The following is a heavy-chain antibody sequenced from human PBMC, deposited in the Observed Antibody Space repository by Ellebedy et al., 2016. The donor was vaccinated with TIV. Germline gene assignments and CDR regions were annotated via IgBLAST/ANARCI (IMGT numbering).Heavy chain of an antibody. Sequence: GESLKISCAASGFTFSSYRMHLVRQAPGKGLEWVSCFSSSSSDIYYADSVKGRFTISRDNAKNSLNLQMNSLRAEDTAVYYCAREHSGYDFDYWGQGALVTVSS. CDR1: GFTFSSYR. D-gene: IGHD5-12*01. V-gene: IGHV3-21*05. J-gene: IGHJ4*02. CDR2: FSSSSSDI. CDR3: AREHSGYDFDY.